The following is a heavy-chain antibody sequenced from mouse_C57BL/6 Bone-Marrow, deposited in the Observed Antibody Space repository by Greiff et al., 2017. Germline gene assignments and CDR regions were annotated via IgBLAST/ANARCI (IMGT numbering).Heavy chain of an antibody. V-gene: IGHV7-1*01. CDR1: GFTFSDFY. Sequence: EVQVVESGGGLVQSGRSLRLSCATSGFTFSDFYMEWVRQAPGKGLEWIAASRNKANDYTTEYSASVKGRFIVSRDTSQSILYLQMNALRAEDTAIYYCARKVGGHFDYWGQGTTLTVSS. J-gene: IGHJ2*01. CDR3: ARKVGGHFDY. CDR2: SRNKANDYTT.